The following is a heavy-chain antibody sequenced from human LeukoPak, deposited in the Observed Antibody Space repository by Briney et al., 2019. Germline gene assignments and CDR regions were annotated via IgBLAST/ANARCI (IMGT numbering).Heavy chain of an antibody. Sequence: PGGPLRLSCAASGFTFSEYHMSCIRQAPGKGLEGGSYTSSSGSTIYYADSVKGRFTISRDNAKNSLYLQMDSLRAEDTAVYYCARSPLVPVGNYWGQGTLVTVSS. J-gene: IGHJ4*02. CDR1: GFTFSEYH. CDR3: ARSPLVPVGNY. D-gene: IGHD6-13*01. V-gene: IGHV3-11*01. CDR2: TSSSGSTI.